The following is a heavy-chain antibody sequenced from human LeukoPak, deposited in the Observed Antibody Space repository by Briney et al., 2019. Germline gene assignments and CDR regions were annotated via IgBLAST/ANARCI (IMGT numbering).Heavy chain of an antibody. CDR2: IKQDGSEK. Sequence: GGSLRLSCAASGFTFSDYYMSWIRQAPGKGLEWVANIKQDGSEKYYVDTVKGRFTISRDNAKNSLYLQMNSLRAEDTAVYYCARANGGLRLAVYWGQGTLVTVSS. V-gene: IGHV3-7*01. D-gene: IGHD4-17*01. CDR1: GFTFSDYY. J-gene: IGHJ4*02. CDR3: ARANGGLRLAVY.